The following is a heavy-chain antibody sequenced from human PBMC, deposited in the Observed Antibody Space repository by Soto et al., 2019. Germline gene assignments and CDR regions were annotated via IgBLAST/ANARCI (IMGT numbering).Heavy chain of an antibody. Sequence: PGGSLRFSCAASGFTFSSYEMNWVRQAPGKGLEWVSYISSSGRTTYYADSVKGRFTISRDNAKNSLYLQMNSLRAEDTAVYYCARRGSWFDPWGQGTLVTVSS. CDR3: ARRGSWFDP. CDR1: GFTFSSYE. V-gene: IGHV3-48*03. J-gene: IGHJ5*02. CDR2: ISSSGRTT. D-gene: IGHD3-16*01.